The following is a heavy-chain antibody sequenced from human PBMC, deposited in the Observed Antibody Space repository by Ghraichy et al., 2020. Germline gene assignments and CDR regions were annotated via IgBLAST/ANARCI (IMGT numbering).Heavy chain of an antibody. CDR1: GYSISSGYY. J-gene: IGHJ5*02. CDR3: ARDGLTTELNWFDP. CDR2: MYHSGIT. Sequence: SETLSLTCDVSGYSISSGYYWGWIRQPPGKGLEWIGSMYHSGITYYNPSLKSRVTISLDTSKNQFSLKLTSVTAADTAVYYCARDGLTTELNWFDPWGHGTLVTVSS. V-gene: IGHV4-38-2*02. D-gene: IGHD4-17*01.